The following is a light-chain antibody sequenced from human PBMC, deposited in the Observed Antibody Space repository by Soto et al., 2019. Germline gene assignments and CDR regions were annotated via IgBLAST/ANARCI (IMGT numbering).Light chain of an antibody. Sequence: MTQSPATLSVSPGERSTLSCRASQSVSSNLAWYQQKPGKAPKLLIYAAYNLQSGVPSRFSGSGSGTEFTLTISSLQPDDFATYYCQQYNSYSWTFGQGTKVDIK. V-gene: IGKV1-5*01. J-gene: IGKJ1*01. CDR3: QQYNSYSWT. CDR1: QSVSSN. CDR2: AAY.